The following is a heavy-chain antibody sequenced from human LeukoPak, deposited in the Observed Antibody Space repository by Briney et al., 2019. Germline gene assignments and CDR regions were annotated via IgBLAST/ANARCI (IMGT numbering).Heavy chain of an antibody. D-gene: IGHD3-10*01. CDR2: IYHSGST. J-gene: IGHJ4*02. CDR3: ARLRMRPTMVRGVTPPYYFDY. V-gene: IGHV4-4*02. CDR1: GGSISSSNW. Sequence: PSGTLSLTCAVSGGSISSSNWWSWIRQPPGKGLECIGEIYHSGSTNYNPSLKSRVTISVDKSKNQFSLKLSSVTAADTAVYYCARLRMRPTMVRGVTPPYYFDYWGLRTLVTVSS.